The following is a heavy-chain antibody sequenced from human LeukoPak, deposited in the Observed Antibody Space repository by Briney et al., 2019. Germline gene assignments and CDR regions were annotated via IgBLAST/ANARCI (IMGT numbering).Heavy chain of an antibody. Sequence: GGSLRLSCAATGFTFSRHWMSWVRQAPGKGLEWVATIKQGGSENYYVDSVKGRFAISRDDANNSLYLQMNGLRVEDTALYYCVRGPHYGAYTDYFDYWGQGTLVTVSS. V-gene: IGHV3-7*01. J-gene: IGHJ4*02. CDR1: GFTFSRHW. CDR2: IKQGGSEN. CDR3: VRGPHYGAYTDYFDY. D-gene: IGHD4-17*01.